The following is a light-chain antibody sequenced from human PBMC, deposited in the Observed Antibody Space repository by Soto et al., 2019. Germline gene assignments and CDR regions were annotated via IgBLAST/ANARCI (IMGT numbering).Light chain of an antibody. Sequence: EIVLTHSQPTVSLSRRERASXSCRASQSVSTYLAWYQQKPGHALRLLIYDASNRATGIPARFSGSGSGTDFSLTISRLEPEDFAVYYCQQYDNNPQTFGQGTKLDIK. J-gene: IGKJ2*01. CDR3: QQYDNNPQT. V-gene: IGKV3-11*01. CDR1: QSVSTY. CDR2: DAS.